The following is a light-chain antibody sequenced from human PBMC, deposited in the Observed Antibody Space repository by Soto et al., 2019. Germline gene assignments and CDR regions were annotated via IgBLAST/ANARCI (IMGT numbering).Light chain of an antibody. CDR1: SSDVGSYNL. CDR3: CSYPGTSTLYV. CDR2: EDT. Sequence: QSALTQPASVSGSPGQSITISCTGTSSDVGSYNLVSWYQQHPGKAPKLMIYEDTKRPSGVSNRFSGSKFDNTASLTISGLQAEDEADYYCCSYPGTSTLYVFGTGTKLTVL. J-gene: IGLJ1*01. V-gene: IGLV2-23*01.